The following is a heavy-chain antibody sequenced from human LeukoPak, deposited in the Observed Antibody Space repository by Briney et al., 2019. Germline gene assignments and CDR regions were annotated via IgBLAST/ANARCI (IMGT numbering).Heavy chain of an antibody. J-gene: IGHJ4*02. V-gene: IGHV1-46*01. CDR3: ARDSISAPGLSFDY. CDR2: TNPSGGST. Sequence: ASVKVSCKASGYTFTNYYMHWVRQALGQGLEWMGITNPSGGSTTYAQKFQGRVTMTRDTSITTAYMELSRLRSDDTAVYYCARDSISAPGLSFDYWGQGTLVTVSS. D-gene: IGHD6-13*01. CDR1: GYTFTNYY.